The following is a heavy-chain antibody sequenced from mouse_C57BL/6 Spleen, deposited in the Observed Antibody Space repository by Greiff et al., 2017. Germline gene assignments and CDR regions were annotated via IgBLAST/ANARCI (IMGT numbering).Heavy chain of an antibody. CDR2: ISSGSSTI. V-gene: IGHV5-17*01. CDR3: ALLRDLYYYAMDY. D-gene: IGHD1-1*01. Sequence: EVKVVESGGGLVKPGGSLKLSCAASGFTFSDYGMHWVRQAPEKGLEWVAYISSGSSTIYYADTVKGRFTISRDNAKNTLFLQMTSLKSEDTAMYYCALLRDLYYYAMDYWGQGTSVTVSS. J-gene: IGHJ4*01. CDR1: GFTFSDYG.